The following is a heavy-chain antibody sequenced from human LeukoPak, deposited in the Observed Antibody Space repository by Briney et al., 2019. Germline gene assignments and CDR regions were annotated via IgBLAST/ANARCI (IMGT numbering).Heavy chain of an antibody. J-gene: IGHJ5*02. CDR2: ISSSSSYI. D-gene: IGHD6-13*01. Sequence: PGGSLRLSCAASGFTFSSYSMNWVRQAPGKGLEWVPSISSSSSYIYYADSVKGRFTISRDNAKNSLYLQMNSLRAEDTAVYYCARDLSGIAAAGRGDWFDPWGQGTLVTVSS. CDR3: ARDLSGIAAAGRGDWFDP. V-gene: IGHV3-21*01. CDR1: GFTFSSYS.